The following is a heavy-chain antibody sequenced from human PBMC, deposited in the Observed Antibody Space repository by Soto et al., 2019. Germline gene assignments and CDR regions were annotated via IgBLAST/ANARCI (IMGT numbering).Heavy chain of an antibody. CDR3: ASQTNYGDFTDDY. V-gene: IGHV4-39*01. CDR1: GGSISSSSYY. D-gene: IGHD4-17*01. J-gene: IGHJ4*02. CDR2: IYYSGCT. Sequence: SETLSLTCTVSGGSISSSSYYWGWIRQPPGKGLEWIGSIYYSGCTYYNPSLKSRVTISVDTSKNQFSLKLSTVNAADTAVYYCASQTNYGDFTDDYWGQGTLVTVSS.